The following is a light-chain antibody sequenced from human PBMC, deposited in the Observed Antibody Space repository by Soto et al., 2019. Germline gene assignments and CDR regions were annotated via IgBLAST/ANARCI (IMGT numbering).Light chain of an antibody. CDR3: SSYAGSTPYV. J-gene: IGLJ1*01. V-gene: IGLV2-8*01. CDR1: SSDVGAYNF. CDR2: EVT. Sequence: QSALTQPPSASGSPGPSVTISCTGTSSDVGAYNFVSWYQQHPGKAPKLIIYEVTKRPSGVPDRFYGSKSGNTASLTVSGLQAEDEADYYCSSYAGSTPYVFGTGTKLTVL.